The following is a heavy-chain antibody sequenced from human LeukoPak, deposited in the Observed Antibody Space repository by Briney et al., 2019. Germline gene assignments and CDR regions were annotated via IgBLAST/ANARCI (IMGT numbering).Heavy chain of an antibody. CDR3: ARGMGYCSSTSCPNDY. CDR1: GYTFTSYG. J-gene: IGHJ4*02. CDR2: TSAYNGNT. D-gene: IGHD2-2*01. Sequence: ASVKVSCKASGYTFTSYGISWVRQAPGQGLEWMGWTSAYNGNTNYAQKLQGRVTMTTDTSTSTAYMELRSLRSDDTAVYYCARGMGYCSSTSCPNDYWGQGTLVTVSS. V-gene: IGHV1-18*01.